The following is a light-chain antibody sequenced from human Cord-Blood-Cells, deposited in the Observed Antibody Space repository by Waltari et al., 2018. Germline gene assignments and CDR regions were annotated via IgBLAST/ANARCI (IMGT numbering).Light chain of an antibody. CDR1: SSDVGRYNL. J-gene: IGLJ3*02. Sequence: QSALTQPASVSGSPGQSITISCTGSSSDVGRYNLVSWYQQHPGKAPKPLNYEGRKRPSGVSNRFSGSKSGNTASLTSSGLQAEDGADYYCCSYAGSSTWVFGGGTKLTVL. CDR3: CSYAGSSTWV. V-gene: IGLV2-23*01. CDR2: EGR.